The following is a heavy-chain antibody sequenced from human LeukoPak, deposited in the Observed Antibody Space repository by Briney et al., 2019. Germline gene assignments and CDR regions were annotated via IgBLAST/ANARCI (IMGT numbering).Heavy chain of an antibody. CDR1: GFTLSAYG. J-gene: IGHJ4*02. Sequence: QPGGSLRLSCAASGFTLSAYGMTWVRQAPGMGLEWVSSISGPSANTYYADSVRGRFTIPRDNSKNTLYLQVDSLRAEDTAVYYCAKPYGNCDSASCYFSFDQWGQGTVVTVSS. D-gene: IGHD2-2*03. CDR3: AKPYGNCDSASCYFSFDQ. CDR2: ISGPSANT. V-gene: IGHV3-23*01.